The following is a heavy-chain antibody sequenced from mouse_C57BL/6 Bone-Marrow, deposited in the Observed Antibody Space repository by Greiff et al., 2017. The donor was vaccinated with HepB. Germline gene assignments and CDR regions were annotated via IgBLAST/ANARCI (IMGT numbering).Heavy chain of an antibody. CDR1: GFTFSDFY. CDR2: SRNKANDYTT. D-gene: IGHD1-1*01. V-gene: IGHV7-1*01. Sequence: EVKLVESGGGLVQSGRSLRLSCATSGFTFSDFYMEWVRQAPGKGLEWIAASRNKANDYTTEYSASVKGRFIVSRDTSQSILYLQMNALRAEDTAIYYCARDACYGSSRVWYFDVWGTGTTVTVSS. CDR3: ARDACYGSSRVWYFDV. J-gene: IGHJ1*03.